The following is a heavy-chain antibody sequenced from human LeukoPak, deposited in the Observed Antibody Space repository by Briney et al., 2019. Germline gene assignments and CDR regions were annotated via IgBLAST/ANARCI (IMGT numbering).Heavy chain of an antibody. CDR1: GFTFSSYA. D-gene: IGHD2-2*01. Sequence: GGSLSLSCAASGFTFSSYAMSWVRQAPGKGLEWVSAISGSGGSTYYADSVKGRFTISRDNSKNTLYLQMNSLRAEDTAVYYCAKDHAKGYCSSTSCYSSFDYWGQGTLVTVSS. V-gene: IGHV3-23*01. CDR3: AKDHAKGYCSSTSCYSSFDY. J-gene: IGHJ4*02. CDR2: ISGSGGST.